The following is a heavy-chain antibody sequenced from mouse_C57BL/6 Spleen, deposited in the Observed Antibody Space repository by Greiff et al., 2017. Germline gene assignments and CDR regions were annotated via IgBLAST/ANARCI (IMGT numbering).Heavy chain of an antibody. V-gene: IGHV1-52*01. CDR1: GYTFTSYW. CDR2: IDPSDSET. J-gene: IGHJ3*01. CDR3: ARYRDYEGFAD. Sequence: QVQLQQPGAELVRPGSSVKLSCKASGYTFTSYWMHWVKQRPIQGLEWIGNIDPSDSETHYNQKFKDKATLTVDKSSSTAYMQLSSLTSEDSAVYYCARYRDYEGFADWGQGTLVTVSA. D-gene: IGHD2-4*01.